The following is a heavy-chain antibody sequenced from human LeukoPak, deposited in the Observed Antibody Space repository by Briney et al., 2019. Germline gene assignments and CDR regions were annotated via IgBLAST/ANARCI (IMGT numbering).Heavy chain of an antibody. D-gene: IGHD3-10*01. J-gene: IGHJ4*02. Sequence: PGGSLRLSCAASGFTFSSYSMNWVRQAPGKGLVWVSRINPDGSSISYVDSVKGRFTSSRDNAKSTVYLQMNSLRVDDTGVYYCARDSADVSYWGPGTLVTVSS. CDR2: INPDGSSI. CDR1: GFTFSSYS. V-gene: IGHV3-74*01. CDR3: ARDSADVSY.